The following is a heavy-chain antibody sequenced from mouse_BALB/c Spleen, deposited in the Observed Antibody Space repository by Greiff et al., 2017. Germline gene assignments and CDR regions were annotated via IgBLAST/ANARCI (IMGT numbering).Heavy chain of an antibody. Sequence: EVNVVESGGGLVKPGGSLKLSCAASGFTFSDYYMYWVRQTPEKRLEWVATISDGGSYTYYPDSVKGRFTISRDNAKNNLYLQMSSLKSEDTAMYYCARGLLYWFAYWGQGTLVTVSA. D-gene: IGHD2-1*01. CDR1: GFTFSDYY. V-gene: IGHV5-4*02. J-gene: IGHJ3*01. CDR3: ARGLLYWFAY. CDR2: ISDGGSYT.